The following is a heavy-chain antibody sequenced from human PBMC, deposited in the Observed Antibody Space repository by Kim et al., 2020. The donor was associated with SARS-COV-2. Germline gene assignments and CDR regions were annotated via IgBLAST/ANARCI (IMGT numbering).Heavy chain of an antibody. CDR3: ALIAAAGTRRVEDY. D-gene: IGHD6-13*01. Sequence: SQTLSLTCAISGDSVSSNSAAWNWIRQSPSRGLEWLGRTYYRSKWYNDYAVSVKSRITINPDTSKNQFSLQLNSVTPEDTAVYYCALIAAAGTRRVEDYWGQGTLVTVSS. CDR2: TYYRSKWYN. V-gene: IGHV6-1*01. CDR1: GDSVSSNSAA. J-gene: IGHJ4*02.